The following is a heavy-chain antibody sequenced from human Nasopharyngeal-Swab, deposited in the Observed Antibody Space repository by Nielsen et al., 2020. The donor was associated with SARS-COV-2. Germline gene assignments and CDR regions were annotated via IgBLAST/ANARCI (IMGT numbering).Heavy chain of an antibody. V-gene: IGHV3-9*01. CDR3: ARDAARSWYNWFDP. D-gene: IGHD6-13*01. Sequence: SLKISCAASGFTFDDYAMHWVRQAPGEGLEWVSGISWNSGTIGYADSVKGRFTISRDNAKNSLFLQMNSLRTEDTALYYCARDAARSWYNWFDPWGQGTLVTVSS. J-gene: IGHJ5*02. CDR2: ISWNSGTI. CDR1: GFTFDDYA.